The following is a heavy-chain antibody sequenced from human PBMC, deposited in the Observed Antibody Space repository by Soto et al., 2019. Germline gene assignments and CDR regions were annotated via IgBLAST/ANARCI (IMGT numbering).Heavy chain of an antibody. CDR2: ISSSSSYI. CDR1: GFTFSSYS. CDR3: ARDRRGSYYPDY. J-gene: IGHJ4*02. D-gene: IGHD1-26*01. V-gene: IGHV3-21*01. Sequence: TGGSLRLSCAASGFTFSSYSMNWVRQAPGKGLEWVSSISSSSSYIYYADSVKGRFTISRDNAKNSLYLQMNSLRAEDTAVYYCARDRRGSYYPDYWGQGTLVTVSS.